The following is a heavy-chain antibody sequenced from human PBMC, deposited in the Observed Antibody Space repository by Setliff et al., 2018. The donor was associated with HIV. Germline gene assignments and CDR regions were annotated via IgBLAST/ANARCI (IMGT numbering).Heavy chain of an antibody. D-gene: IGHD3-16*01. CDR2: ISGYNGNT. CDR1: GGTFSSYA. CDR3: ARAYPWGYVDYYYMDV. V-gene: IGHV1-18*01. J-gene: IGHJ6*03. Sequence: ASVKVSCKASGGTFSSYAISWVRQAPGQGLEWMGGISGYNGNTDYAQNLQGRVTMTTDTSTSTAYMELRSLRSDDTAVYYCARAYPWGYVDYYYMDVWGKGTTVTVSS.